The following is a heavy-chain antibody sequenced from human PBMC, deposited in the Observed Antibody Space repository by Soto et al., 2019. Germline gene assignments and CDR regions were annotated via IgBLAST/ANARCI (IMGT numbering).Heavy chain of an antibody. Sequence: SETLSLACTVSGGSISSSSYYWGWIRQPPGKGLEWIGSIYYSGSTYYNPSLKSRVTISVDTSKNQFSLKLSSVTAADTAVYYCAHYSMVRGVILFDYWGQGTLVTVSS. CDR1: GGSISSSSYY. CDR3: AHYSMVRGVILFDY. V-gene: IGHV4-39*01. D-gene: IGHD3-10*01. CDR2: IYYSGST. J-gene: IGHJ4*02.